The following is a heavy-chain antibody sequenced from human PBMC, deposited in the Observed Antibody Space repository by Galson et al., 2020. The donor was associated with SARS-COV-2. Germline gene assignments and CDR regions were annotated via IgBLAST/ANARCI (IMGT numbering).Heavy chain of an antibody. V-gene: IGHV3-21*01. J-gene: IGHJ6*02. CDR3: ARAELQGLIYHDYNGMDV. CDR1: GFTFSSYS. Sequence: GGSLRLSCAASGFTFSSYSMNWVRQAPGKGLECVSSISAASSYIYYTDSVKGRFTISRDNAKNSVYLQMNSLRAEDTAVYYCARAELQGLIYHDYNGMDVWGQGTTVTVSS. D-gene: IGHD1-1*01. CDR2: ISAASSYI.